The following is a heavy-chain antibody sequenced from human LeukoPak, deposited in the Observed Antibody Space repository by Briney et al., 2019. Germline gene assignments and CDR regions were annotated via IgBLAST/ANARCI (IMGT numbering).Heavy chain of an antibody. J-gene: IGHJ4*02. V-gene: IGHV3-48*01. CDR3: AKYRSTFGGVIDDY. CDR2: ISASSSTI. CDR1: GFTFTSYS. D-gene: IGHD3-16*02. Sequence: GGSLRLSCAASGFTFTSYSMNWVRQAPGKGLEWLSYISASSSTIYYADSVKGRFTISRDNSKNTLYLQMNSLRAEDTAVYYCAKYRSTFGGVIDDYWGQGTLVTVSS.